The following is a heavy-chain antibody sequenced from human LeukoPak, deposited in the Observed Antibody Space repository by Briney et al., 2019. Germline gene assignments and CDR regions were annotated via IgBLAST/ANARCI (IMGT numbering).Heavy chain of an antibody. V-gene: IGHV3-53*01. CDR3: ARGAGYNYPYYFDY. J-gene: IGHJ4*02. Sequence: GGSLRLSCAASGFTVSSNYMNWVRQAPGKGLEWVPVIYGGGNIYYADSVKGRFTISRDNSKNTLYLQMNSLRAEDTAVYYCARGAGYNYPYYFDYWGQGTLVTVSS. CDR2: IYGGGNI. CDR1: GFTVSSNY. D-gene: IGHD5-24*01.